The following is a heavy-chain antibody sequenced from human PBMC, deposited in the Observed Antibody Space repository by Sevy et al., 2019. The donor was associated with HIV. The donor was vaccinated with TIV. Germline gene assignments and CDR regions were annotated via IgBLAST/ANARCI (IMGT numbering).Heavy chain of an antibody. CDR1: GYIFTNYP. V-gene: IGHV1-18*01. J-gene: IGHJ4*02. CDR3: AGDFDGSGHYYLDYFDY. D-gene: IGHD3-22*01. Sequence: ASVKVSCKASGYIFTNYPICWVRQAPGQGLEWMGCIRTSNRETKYTQKLQGRAIMTTDTSTSTVYMDLRNLRSDDTAVYYCAGDFDGSGHYYLDYFDYWGQGTLVTVSS. CDR2: IRTSNRET.